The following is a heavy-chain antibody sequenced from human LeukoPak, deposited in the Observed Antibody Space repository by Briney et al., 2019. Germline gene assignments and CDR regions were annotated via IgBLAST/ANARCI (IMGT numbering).Heavy chain of an antibody. J-gene: IGHJ6*02. CDR1: GGSISSYY. V-gene: IGHV4-59*01. CDR2: IYYSGST. CDR3: ARDHADRYYGMDV. Sequence: SETLSLTCTVSGGSISSYYWSWIRQPPGKGLEWIGYIYYSGSTNHNPSLKSRVTISVDTSKNQFSLKLSSVTAADTAVYYCARDHADRYYGMDVWGQGTTVTVSS.